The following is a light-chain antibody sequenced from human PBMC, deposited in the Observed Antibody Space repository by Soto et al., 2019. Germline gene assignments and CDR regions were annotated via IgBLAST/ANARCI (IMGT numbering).Light chain of an antibody. J-gene: IGKJ4*01. CDR1: QSISRW. CDR2: KAS. CDR3: RQYNVYST. Sequence: DSQMTQSPYTLSASIGDRVNITSRASQSISRWLAWYQQKPGKAPKVLISKASNVESGVLSRFSGSRSETELTLTISSLQPDDFATDYGRQYNVYSTFGGGTKVEIK. V-gene: IGKV1-5*03.